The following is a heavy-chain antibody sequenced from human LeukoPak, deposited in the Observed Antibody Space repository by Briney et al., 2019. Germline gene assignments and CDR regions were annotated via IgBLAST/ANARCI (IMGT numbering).Heavy chain of an antibody. J-gene: IGHJ6*03. CDR3: ARDLPSTVTTSFYYYYYMDV. V-gene: IGHV4-4*07. Sequence: SETLSLTCTVSGGSISSYYWSWIRQPAGKGLEWIGRIYTSGSANYNPSLKSQVTMSVDTSKNQFSLKLSSVTAADTAVYYCARDLPSTVTTSFYYYYYMDVWGKGTTVTVSS. CDR1: GGSISSYY. D-gene: IGHD4-17*01. CDR2: IYTSGSA.